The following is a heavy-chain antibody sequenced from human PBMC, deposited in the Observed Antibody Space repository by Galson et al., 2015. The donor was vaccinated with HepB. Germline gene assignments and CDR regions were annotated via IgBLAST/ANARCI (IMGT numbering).Heavy chain of an antibody. V-gene: IGHV3-48*01. CDR1: GFTFSSYS. CDR2: ISSSSSTI. CDR3: ARESRWELPTIPGY. J-gene: IGHJ4*02. Sequence: SLRLSCAASGFTFSSYSMNWVRQAPGKGLEWVSYISSSSSTIYYADSVKGRFTISRDNAKNSLYLQMNSLRAEDTAVYYCARESRWELPTIPGYWGQGTLVTVSS. D-gene: IGHD1-26*01.